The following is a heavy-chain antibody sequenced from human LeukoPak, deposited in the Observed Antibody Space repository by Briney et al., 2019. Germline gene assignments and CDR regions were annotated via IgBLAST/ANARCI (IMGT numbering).Heavy chain of an antibody. CDR2: IDWDDDK. J-gene: IGHJ4*02. CDR1: GFSLSTSGMR. V-gene: IGHV2-70*04. D-gene: IGHD2-21*02. Sequence: SGPALVKPTQTLTLTCTFSGFSLSTSGMRVSWIRQPPGKALEWLARIDWDDDKFYSTSLKTRLTVSKDTSKNQVVLTMTNMDPVDTATYYCARTTSYCGGDCYVGWGQGTLVTVPS. CDR3: ARTTSYCGGDCYVG.